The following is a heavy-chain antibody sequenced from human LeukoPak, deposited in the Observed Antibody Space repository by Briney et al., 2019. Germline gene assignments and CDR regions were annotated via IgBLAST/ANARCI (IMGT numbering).Heavy chain of an antibody. D-gene: IGHD3-16*02. Sequence: GGSLRLSCAASGFTFSSYSMNWVRQAPGKGLEWVSYISSSSGTIYYADSVKGRFTISRDNAKNSLYLQMNSLRAEDTAVYYCARDLMITFGGVIAWGQGTLVTVSS. CDR3: ARDLMITFGGVIA. V-gene: IGHV3-48*01. CDR2: ISSSSGTI. J-gene: IGHJ4*02. CDR1: GFTFSSYS.